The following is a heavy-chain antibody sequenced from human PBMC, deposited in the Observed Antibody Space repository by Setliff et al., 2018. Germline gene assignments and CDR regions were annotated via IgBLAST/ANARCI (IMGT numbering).Heavy chain of an antibody. CDR2: IKRDGSEK. CDR3: ARDGGEY. CDR1: GFTFSRYW. V-gene: IGHV3-7*01. Sequence: LRLSCAASGFTFSRYWMSWVRQAPGKGLEWVANIKRDGSEKYYVDSVKGRFTISRDNAKNSLYLQMNSLRAEDTAVYYCARDGGEYWGQGTLVTVSS. D-gene: IGHD3-16*01. J-gene: IGHJ4*02.